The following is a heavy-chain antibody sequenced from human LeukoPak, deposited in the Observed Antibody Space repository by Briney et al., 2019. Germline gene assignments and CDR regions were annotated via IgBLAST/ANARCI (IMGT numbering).Heavy chain of an antibody. D-gene: IGHD1-26*01. Sequence: SGTLSLTCAVSGGSISSSNWWSWVRQPPGKGQEWIGEIYHSGNPYYNPSLKSRLTISVDTSKNQFSLRLSSVTAADTAVYYCARQPEGGSYIGAFDIWGQGTMVTVSS. V-gene: IGHV4-4*02. CDR1: GGSISSSNW. J-gene: IGHJ3*02. CDR2: IYHSGNP. CDR3: ARQPEGGSYIGAFDI.